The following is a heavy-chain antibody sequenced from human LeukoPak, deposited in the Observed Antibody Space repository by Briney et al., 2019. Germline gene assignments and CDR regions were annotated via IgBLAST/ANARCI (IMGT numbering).Heavy chain of an antibody. CDR2: FDPEDGET. Sequence: GASVKVSCKVSGYTLTELSMHWVRQAPGKGLEWMGGFDPEDGETIYAQKFQGSVTMTEDTSTDTAYMELSSLRSEDTAVYYCATAWRTAMVSNWFDPWGQGTLVTVSS. CDR1: GYTLTELS. V-gene: IGHV1-24*01. D-gene: IGHD5-18*01. CDR3: ATAWRTAMVSNWFDP. J-gene: IGHJ5*02.